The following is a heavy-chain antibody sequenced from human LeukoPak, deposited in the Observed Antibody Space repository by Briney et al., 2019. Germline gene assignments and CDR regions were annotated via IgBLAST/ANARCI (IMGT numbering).Heavy chain of an antibody. CDR1: GFTFSSYA. V-gene: IGHV3-23*01. CDR3: AKDLGRWLQSPSDY. J-gene: IGHJ4*02. D-gene: IGHD5-24*01. Sequence: GGSLRLSCAASGFTFSSYAMSWVRQAPGKGLEWVSAISGSGGSTYYADSVKGRFTISRDNSKNTLYLQMNSLRAEGTAVYYCAKDLGRWLQSPSDYWGQGTLVTVSS. CDR2: ISGSGGST.